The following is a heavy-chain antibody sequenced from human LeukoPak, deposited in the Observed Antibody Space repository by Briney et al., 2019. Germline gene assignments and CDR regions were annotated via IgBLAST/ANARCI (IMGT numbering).Heavy chain of an antibody. J-gene: IGHJ4*02. Sequence: PGGSPRLSCAASGLTVSSNYMNWVRQAPGKGLEWVSVIYSDGGTYYADSVKGRFTISRDNSKNTLYLQMNSLRAEDTAVYYCAGAQGISARWWGQGTLVTVSS. CDR1: GLTVSSNY. D-gene: IGHD6-6*01. CDR3: AGAQGISARW. V-gene: IGHV3-53*01. CDR2: IYSDGGT.